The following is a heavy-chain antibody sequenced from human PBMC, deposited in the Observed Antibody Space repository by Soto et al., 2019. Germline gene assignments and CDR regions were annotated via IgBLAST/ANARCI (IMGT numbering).Heavy chain of an antibody. CDR2: IYSGGST. V-gene: IGHV3-53*01. CDR3: ARDRGLHYYYGMDV. D-gene: IGHD2-21*02. CDR1: GFTVSSNY. Sequence: EGSLRLSCAASGFTVSSNYMSWVRQAPGKGLEWVSVIYSGGSTYYADSVKGRFTISRDNSKNTLYLQMNSLRAEDTAVYYCARDRGLHYYYGMDVWGQGTTVTVSS. J-gene: IGHJ6*02.